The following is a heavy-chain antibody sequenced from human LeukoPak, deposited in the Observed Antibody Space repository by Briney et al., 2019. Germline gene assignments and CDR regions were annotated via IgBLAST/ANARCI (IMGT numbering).Heavy chain of an antibody. CDR3: ARAPRVPRELPLYYYSHMDV. D-gene: IGHD1-26*01. V-gene: IGHV3-7*04. CDR1: GFTFRSYW. CDR2: IKQDGGEI. J-gene: IGHJ6*03. Sequence: GGSLRLSCVASGFTFRSYWMSWVRQAPGKGLEWVANIKQDGGEIYYVDSVKGRFTISRDNSKNTLYLQINSLRAEDTAIYYCARAPRVPRELPLYYYSHMDVWGEGTTVTISS.